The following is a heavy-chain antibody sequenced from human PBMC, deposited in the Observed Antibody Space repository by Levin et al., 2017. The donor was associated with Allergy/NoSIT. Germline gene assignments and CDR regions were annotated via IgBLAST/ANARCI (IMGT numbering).Heavy chain of an antibody. D-gene: IGHD5-12*01. Sequence: GESLKISCAASGFTFSSYGMHWVRQAPGKGLEWVAVISYDGSNKYYADSVKGRFTISRDNSKNTLYLQMNSLRAEDTAVYYCAKDRSWLRFPGGTAETWGYGMDVWGQGTTVTVSS. CDR2: ISYDGSNK. CDR1: GFTFSSYG. V-gene: IGHV3-30*18. J-gene: IGHJ6*02. CDR3: AKDRSWLRFPGGTAETWGYGMDV.